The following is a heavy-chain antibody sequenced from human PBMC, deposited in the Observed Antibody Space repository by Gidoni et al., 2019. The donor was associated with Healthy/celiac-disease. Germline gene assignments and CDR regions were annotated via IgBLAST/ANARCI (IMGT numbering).Heavy chain of an antibody. J-gene: IGHJ4*02. Sequence: QVQLQQWGAGLLKPSETLSPTSAVYGGSFTGYYWSWIRQPPGKGLEWIGEINHSGSTNYNPSLKSRVTISVDTSKNQFSLKLSAVTAADTAVYYCARYDFWSGYGYWGQGTLVTVSS. CDR1: GGSFTGYY. CDR2: INHSGST. V-gene: IGHV4-34*01. CDR3: ARYDFWSGYGY. D-gene: IGHD3-3*01.